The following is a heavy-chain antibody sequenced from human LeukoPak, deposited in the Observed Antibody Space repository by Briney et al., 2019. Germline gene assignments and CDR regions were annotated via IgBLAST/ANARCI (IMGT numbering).Heavy chain of an antibody. CDR2: IKSKTDGGTT. CDR3: TTLSSGWYDAEYFQH. J-gene: IGHJ1*01. CDR1: GFTFSNAW. D-gene: IGHD6-19*01. Sequence: GGSLRLSCAASGFTFSNAWMSWVRQAPGKGPEWVGRIKSKTDGGTTDYAAPVKGRFTISRDDSKNTLYLQMNSLKTEDTAVYYCTTLSSGWYDAEYFQHWGQGTLVTVSS. V-gene: IGHV3-15*01.